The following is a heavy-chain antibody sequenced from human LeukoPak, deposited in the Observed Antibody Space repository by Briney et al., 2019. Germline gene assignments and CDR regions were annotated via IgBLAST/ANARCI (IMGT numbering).Heavy chain of an antibody. CDR3: TRASQTHWFDP. CDR1: GFIFSSYD. J-gene: IGHJ5*02. CDR2: INSDGSGT. V-gene: IGHV3-74*01. Sequence: PGGSLRLSCATSGFIFSSYDMSWVRQAPGKGLEWVSGINSDGSGTTYADSVKGRFTISRDNAKNTLYLQMNSLRAEDTAMYYCTRASQTHWFDPWGQGTLVTVSS.